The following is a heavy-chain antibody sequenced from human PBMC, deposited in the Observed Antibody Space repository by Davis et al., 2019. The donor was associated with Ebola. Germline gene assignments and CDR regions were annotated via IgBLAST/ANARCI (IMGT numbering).Heavy chain of an antibody. CDR2: IYHSGST. CDR3: ARSDHRSPMITFGGVIVTPFDY. Sequence: PSETLSLTCAASGGSISSSNWWRWVRQPPGKGLEWIGEIYHSGSTNYNPSLKSRVTISVDKSKNQFSLKLSSVTAADTAVYYCARSDHRSPMITFGGVIVTPFDYWGQGTLVTVSS. CDR1: GGSISSSNW. D-gene: IGHD3-16*02. V-gene: IGHV4-4*02. J-gene: IGHJ4*02.